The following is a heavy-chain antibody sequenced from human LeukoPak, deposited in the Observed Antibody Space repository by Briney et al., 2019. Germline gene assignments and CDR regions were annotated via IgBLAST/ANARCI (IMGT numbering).Heavy chain of an antibody. CDR2: IIPIFGTA. J-gene: IGHJ4*02. Sequence: ASVKVSCKASGGTFSSYAISWVRQAPGQGLEWMGGIIPIFGTANYAQKFQGRVTITTDESTSTAYMELSSLRSEDTAVYYCARDQAGTTNFWDYWGQGTLVTVSS. CDR1: GGTFSSYA. CDR3: ARDQAGTTNFWDY. D-gene: IGHD1-14*01. V-gene: IGHV1-69*05.